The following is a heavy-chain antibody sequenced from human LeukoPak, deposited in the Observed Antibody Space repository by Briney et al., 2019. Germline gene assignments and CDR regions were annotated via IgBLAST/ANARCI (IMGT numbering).Heavy chain of an antibody. D-gene: IGHD3-3*01. CDR1: GFTFSSYA. J-gene: IGHJ1*01. V-gene: IGHV3-23*01. CDR2: ISGSGGST. CDR3: AKDDFWGNTITYFQH. Sequence: GGSLRLSCAASGFTFSSYAMSWVRQAPGKGLEWVSAISGSGGSTYYADSVKGRFTISRDNSKNTLYLQMNSLRAEDTAVYYCAKDDFWGNTITYFQHWGQGTLVTVSS.